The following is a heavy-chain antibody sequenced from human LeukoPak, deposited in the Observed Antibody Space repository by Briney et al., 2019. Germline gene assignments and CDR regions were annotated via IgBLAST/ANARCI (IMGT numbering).Heavy chain of an antibody. CDR1: GYTFTSYG. CDR2: ISAYNGNT. Sequence: GASVKVSCKASGYTFTSYGISWVRQAPGQGLEWMGWISAYNGNTNYAQKLQGRVTMTTDTSTSAAYMELRSLRSDDTAVYYCARVAVGATFRYYFDYWGQGTLVTVSS. D-gene: IGHD1-26*01. CDR3: ARVAVGATFRYYFDY. V-gene: IGHV1-18*01. J-gene: IGHJ4*02.